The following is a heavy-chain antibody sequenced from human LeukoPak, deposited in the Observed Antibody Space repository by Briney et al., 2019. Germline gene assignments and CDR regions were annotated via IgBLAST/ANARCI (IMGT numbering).Heavy chain of an antibody. V-gene: IGHV3-33*01. J-gene: IGHJ1*01. CDR3: ARDYDSRGYSPAA. D-gene: IGHD3-22*01. CDR2: IWYDGSNK. CDR1: RFTFSSYG. Sequence: GGSLRRSCAASRFTFSSYGMHWVRQAPGKGLEWVAVIWYDGSNKYYADSVKGRFSISRDNSKNTLYLQMNSLRAEDTAMYYCARDYDSRGYSPAAWGQGTLVTVSS.